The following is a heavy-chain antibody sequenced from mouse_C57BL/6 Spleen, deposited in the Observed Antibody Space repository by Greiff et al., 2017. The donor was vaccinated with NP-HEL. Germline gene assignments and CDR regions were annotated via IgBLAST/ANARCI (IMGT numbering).Heavy chain of an antibody. CDR1: GYTFTSYW. CDR2: IYPSDSET. J-gene: IGHJ2*01. D-gene: IGHD4-1*01. Sequence: VQLQQPGAELVRPGSSVKLSCKASGYTFTSYWMDWVKQRPGQGLEWIGNIYPSDSETHYNQKFKDKATLTVDKSSSTAYMQLSSLTSEDSAVYYCARGWDVGYWGQGTTLTVSS. V-gene: IGHV1-61*01. CDR3: ARGWDVGY.